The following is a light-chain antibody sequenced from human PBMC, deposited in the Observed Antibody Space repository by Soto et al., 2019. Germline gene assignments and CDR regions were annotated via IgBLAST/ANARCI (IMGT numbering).Light chain of an antibody. CDR1: SSDVGGYNY. CDR3: SSYTTSNTVV. J-gene: IGLJ3*02. Sequence: QSALTQPASVSGSPGQSITIACTGTSSDVGGYNYVSWYQHNTGKAPKLLIYEVSSRPSGASNRFSGSKSGNTASLTISWLQAEDEADYYCSSYTTSNTVVFGGGTQLTVL. V-gene: IGLV2-14*01. CDR2: EVS.